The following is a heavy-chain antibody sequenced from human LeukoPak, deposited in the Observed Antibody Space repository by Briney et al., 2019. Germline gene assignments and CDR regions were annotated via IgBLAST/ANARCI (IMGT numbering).Heavy chain of an antibody. CDR1: GGSISSYY. CDR2: IYYSGRT. D-gene: IGHD6-13*01. J-gene: IGHJ4*02. Sequence: RASETLSLTCTVSGGSISSYYWSWIRQPPGKGLEWIGYIYYSGRTNYNPSLKSRVTISVDTSKNQFSLKLSSVTAADTAVYYCATYSSSWLGYFDYWGQGTLVTVSS. V-gene: IGHV4-59*01. CDR3: ATYSSSWLGYFDY.